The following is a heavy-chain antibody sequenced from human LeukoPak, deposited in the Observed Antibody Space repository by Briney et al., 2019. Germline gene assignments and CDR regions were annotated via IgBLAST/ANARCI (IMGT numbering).Heavy chain of an antibody. CDR2: ISSSSSYI. V-gene: IGHV3-21*01. D-gene: IGHD3-10*01. CDR1: AFTFSNYW. J-gene: IGHJ6*02. Sequence: PGGSLRLSCAASAFTFSNYWMSWVRQAPGKGLEWVSSISSSSSYIYYADSVKGRFTISRDNAKNSLYLQMNSLRAEDTAVFYCARGRHGFGELGYGMDVWGQGTTVSVSS. CDR3: ARGRHGFGELGYGMDV.